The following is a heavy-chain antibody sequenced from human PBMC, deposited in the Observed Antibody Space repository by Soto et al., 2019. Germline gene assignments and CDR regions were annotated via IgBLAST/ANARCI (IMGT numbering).Heavy chain of an antibody. CDR2: ISSSSSYT. V-gene: IGHV3-11*06. J-gene: IGHJ4*02. Sequence: PGGFLRLSCAASGFTFSDYYMSWIRQAPGKGLEWVSYISSSSSYTNYADSVKGRFTISRDNAKNSLYLQMNSLRAEDTAVYYCARLSTVTTGEYYFDYWGQGTLVTVSS. CDR3: ARLSTVTTGEYYFDY. CDR1: GFTFSDYY. D-gene: IGHD4-4*01.